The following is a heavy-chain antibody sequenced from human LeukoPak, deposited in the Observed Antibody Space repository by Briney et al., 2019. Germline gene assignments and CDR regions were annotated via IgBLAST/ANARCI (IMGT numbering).Heavy chain of an antibody. CDR2: ISAYNGNT. CDR1: GYTSTSYG. J-gene: IGHJ4*02. V-gene: IGHV1-18*01. CDR3: ARVRAAAGTGDY. Sequence: ASVKVSCKASGYTSTSYGISWVRQAPGQGLEGMGWISAYNGNTNYAQKLQGRVTMTTDTSTSTAYMELRSLRSDDTAVYYCARVRAAAGTGDYWGQGTLVTVSS. D-gene: IGHD6-13*01.